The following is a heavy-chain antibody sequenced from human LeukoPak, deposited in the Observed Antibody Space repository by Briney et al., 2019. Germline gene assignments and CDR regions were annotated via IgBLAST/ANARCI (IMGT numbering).Heavy chain of an antibody. CDR2: INHSGST. J-gene: IGHJ5*02. Sequence: SETLSLTCAVYGGSFSGYYWSWIRQPPGKGLEWIGEINHSGSTNYNPSLKSRVTISVDTSKNQFSLKLSSVTAADTAVYYCARLSSGWLYNWFDPWGQGTLVTVSS. CDR1: GGSFSGYY. D-gene: IGHD6-19*01. V-gene: IGHV4-34*01. CDR3: ARLSSGWLYNWFDP.